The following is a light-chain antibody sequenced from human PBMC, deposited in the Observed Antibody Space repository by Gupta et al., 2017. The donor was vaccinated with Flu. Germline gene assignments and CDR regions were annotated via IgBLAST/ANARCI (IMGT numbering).Light chain of an antibody. V-gene: IGLV2-14*01. Sequence: QTALTSPVSVSGSPGQPHTHSYTGTSSDVGGYNYVSWYQQHPGKAPKVLIYEVRTRPSGVSNRFSGSKSGNTASLTISGLQAEDEADYYCTSYTTSNAWVFGGGTKLTVL. CDR3: TSYTTSNAWV. CDR2: EVR. J-gene: IGLJ3*02. CDR1: SSDVGGYNY.